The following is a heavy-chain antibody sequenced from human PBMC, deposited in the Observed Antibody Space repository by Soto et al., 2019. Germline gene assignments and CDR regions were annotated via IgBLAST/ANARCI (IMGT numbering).Heavy chain of an antibody. V-gene: IGHV1-18*01. D-gene: IGHD3-16*01. CDR3: VMVDNYVTPTPQDV. Sequence: QVQLVQSGDEVKKPGASVKVSCKASGYIFVNSGIAWVRQAPGQGLEWMGWISPYTGNTHSATKVQGRLTMTTDTSTSTAYMDRGSLTSDDTAVYYCVMVDNYVTPTPQDVWGQGTTVTVSS. CDR1: GYIFVNSG. CDR2: ISPYTGNT. J-gene: IGHJ6*02.